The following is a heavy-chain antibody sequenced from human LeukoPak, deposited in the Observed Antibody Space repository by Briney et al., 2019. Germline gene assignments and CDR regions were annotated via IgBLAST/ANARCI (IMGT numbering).Heavy chain of an antibody. CDR2: IYYSGST. J-gene: IGHJ6*03. V-gene: IGHV4-59*01. Sequence: SETLSLTCTVSGGSISDYYWNWIRQPPGKGLEWIGYIYYSGSTTYNPSLKSRATMSVDTAKNQFSLKLRSVTAVDTAVYYCSRGDFCSSSNCYLRPMDVWGKGTTVTVCS. CDR1: GGSISDYY. CDR3: SRGDFCSSSNCYLRPMDV. D-gene: IGHD2-2*01.